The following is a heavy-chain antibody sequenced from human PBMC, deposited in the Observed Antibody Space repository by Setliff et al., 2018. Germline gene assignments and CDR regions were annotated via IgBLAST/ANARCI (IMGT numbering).Heavy chain of an antibody. V-gene: IGHV3-48*01. CDR3: ARLALTGYDSSGYYYALDYYYYMDV. CDR1: GFTFSSHG. Sequence: GGSLRLSCVASGFTFSSHGMTWVRLAPGKGLEWISYISTSSSTIYYADSVKGRFTISRDNANHTLYLQMNSLRADDTAVYYCARLALTGYDSSGYYYALDYYYYMDVWGQGTLVTVSS. J-gene: IGHJ6*03. D-gene: IGHD3-22*01. CDR2: ISTSSSTI.